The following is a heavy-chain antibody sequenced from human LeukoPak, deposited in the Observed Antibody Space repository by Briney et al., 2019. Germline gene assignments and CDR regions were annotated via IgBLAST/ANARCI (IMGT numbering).Heavy chain of an antibody. D-gene: IGHD2-21*02. V-gene: IGHV1-58*01. CDR3: ARTPVCGDCFTYYYYGMDV. Sequence: SVKVSCKASGFTFGTSAVQWVRQARGQRLEWIGWIIVGSGHTNYAQKFQERVTITRDMSTSTVYTELNSLRAEDTAVYYCARTPVCGDCFTYYYYGMDVWGQGTTVTVSS. CDR1: GFTFGTSA. CDR2: IIVGSGHT. J-gene: IGHJ6*02.